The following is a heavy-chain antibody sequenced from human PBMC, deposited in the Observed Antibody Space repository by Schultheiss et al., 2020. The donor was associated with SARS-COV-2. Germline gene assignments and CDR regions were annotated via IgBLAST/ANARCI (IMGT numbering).Heavy chain of an antibody. V-gene: IGHV3-53*01. CDR1: GFTVSSNY. Sequence: GGSLRLSCAASGFTVSSNYMSWVRQAPGKGLEWVSVTYSGGSTYYADSVKGRFSISRDNSKNTLYLQMNSLRAEDTAVYYCAILDAGIPFDYWGQGALVTVSS. D-gene: IGHD1-1*01. J-gene: IGHJ4*02. CDR3: AILDAGIPFDY. CDR2: TYSGGST.